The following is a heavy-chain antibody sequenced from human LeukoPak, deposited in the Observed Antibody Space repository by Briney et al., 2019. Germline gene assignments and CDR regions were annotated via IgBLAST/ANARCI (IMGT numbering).Heavy chain of an antibody. CDR2: ISVGSDSI. V-gene: IGHV3-23*01. D-gene: IGHD3-10*01. Sequence: GGSLRLSCAAPGFTFSNFALSWVRQAPGKGLEWVSAISVGSDSIYYTDSVKGRFTISRDNSGSTLYLQMNSLRAEDTAIYYCATHGSGSFAPWLYWGQGTLVTVSS. CDR1: GFTFSNFA. CDR3: ATHGSGSFAPWLY. J-gene: IGHJ4*02.